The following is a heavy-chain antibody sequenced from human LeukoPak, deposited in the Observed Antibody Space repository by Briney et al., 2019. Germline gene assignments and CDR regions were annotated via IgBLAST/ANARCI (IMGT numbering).Heavy chain of an antibody. CDR3: VREESGGYFDY. D-gene: IGHD2-8*02. CDR2: IAPSVDTT. CDR1: GFTFTNYL. Sequence: GASVKVSCKSFGFTFTNYLLHWVRQAPGQGLEWVGRIAPSVDTTNYAQKFRGRVTMTRDTSTSTVYMELSSLRSDDTVIYYCVREESGGYFDYWGQGTLVTVSS. V-gene: IGHV1-46*01. J-gene: IGHJ4*02.